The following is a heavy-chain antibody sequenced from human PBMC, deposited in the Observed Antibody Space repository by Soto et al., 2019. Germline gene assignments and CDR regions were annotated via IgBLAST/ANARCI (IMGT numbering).Heavy chain of an antibody. J-gene: IGHJ6*02. V-gene: IGHV3-11*01. D-gene: IGHD3-9*01. CDR3: AKEYSDFLTAYYGPLNIYYYYSGMDV. CDR1: GFTFSDYD. Sequence: GGSLRLSCAASGFTFSDYDMSWIRQAPGKGLEWVSYTSSGGTTIYYADSVKGRFTISRDNSENTLYLQMNSLRAEDTAVYYCAKEYSDFLTAYYGPLNIYYYYSGMDVWGQGTTVTVSS. CDR2: TSSGGTTI.